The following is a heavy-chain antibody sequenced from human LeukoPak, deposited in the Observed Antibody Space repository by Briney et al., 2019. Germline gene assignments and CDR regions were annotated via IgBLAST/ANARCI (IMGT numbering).Heavy chain of an antibody. D-gene: IGHD1-26*01. V-gene: IGHV3-7*01. Sequence: GGSLRLSCAASGFTFSTYWMSWVRQAPGKGLEWVANTNQNGGEKYYVDSVKGRFTVSRDNAKNSLYLQMNSLRVEDTAVHYCARDLVGASHVWGQGTMVTVSS. CDR1: GFTFSTYW. J-gene: IGHJ3*01. CDR3: ARDLVGASHV. CDR2: TNQNGGEK.